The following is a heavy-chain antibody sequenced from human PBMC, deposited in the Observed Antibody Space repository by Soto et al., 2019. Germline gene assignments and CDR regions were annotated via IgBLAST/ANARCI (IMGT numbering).Heavy chain of an antibody. CDR1: GYTFTGHY. V-gene: IGHV1-2*02. CDR2: INPNSGDT. D-gene: IGHD6-13*01. Sequence: GPSVKVSCKASGYTFTGHYMQWVRQAPGQGLEWMGWINPNSGDTNYAQKFQGRVTMTRYTSISTVYMELSRLRSEDTALYYCARVSRGSVGYSRREGGPYVDVWGQGTTVTVSS. CDR3: ARVSRGSVGYSRREGGPYVDV. J-gene: IGHJ6*02.